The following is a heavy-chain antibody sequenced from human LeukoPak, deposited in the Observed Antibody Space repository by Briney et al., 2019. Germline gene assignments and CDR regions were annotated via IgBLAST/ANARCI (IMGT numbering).Heavy chain of an antibody. CDR3: AREWISFDY. Sequence: PSETLSLTCAVYGGSFSGYYWSWIRQPPGKGLEWIGEINHSGSTNYNPSLKSRVTISVDTSKNQFSLKLSSVTAADTAVYYCAREWISFDYWGQGTLVTVSS. CDR2: INHSGST. D-gene: IGHD2-2*03. V-gene: IGHV4-34*01. J-gene: IGHJ4*02. CDR1: GGSFSGYY.